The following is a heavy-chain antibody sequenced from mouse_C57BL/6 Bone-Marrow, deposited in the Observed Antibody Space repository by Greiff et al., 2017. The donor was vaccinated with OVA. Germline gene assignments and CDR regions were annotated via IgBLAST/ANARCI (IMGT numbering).Heavy chain of an antibody. Sequence: EVKLMESGGGLVKPGGSLKLSCAASGFTFSSYAMSWVRQTPEKRLEWVATISDGGSYTYYPDNVKGRFTISRDNAKNNLYLQMSHLKSEDTAMYYCARGLPNTGYFDVWGTGTTVTVSS. D-gene: IGHD1-1*01. CDR1: GFTFSSYA. CDR2: ISDGGSYT. V-gene: IGHV5-4*03. CDR3: ARGLPNTGYFDV. J-gene: IGHJ1*03.